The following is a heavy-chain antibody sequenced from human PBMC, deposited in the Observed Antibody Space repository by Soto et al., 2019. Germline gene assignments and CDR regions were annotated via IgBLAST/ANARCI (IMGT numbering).Heavy chain of an antibody. D-gene: IGHD1-1*01. Sequence: ASVKVSCKASGYTFTSYYMHWVRQAPGQGLEWMGIINPSGGSTSYAQKFRGRVTMTRDTSTSTVYMELSSLRSEDTAVYYCASTTGTTRYYYYGMDVWGQGTTVTVSS. CDR2: INPSGGST. V-gene: IGHV1-46*01. J-gene: IGHJ6*02. CDR1: GYTFTSYY. CDR3: ASTTGTTRYYYYGMDV.